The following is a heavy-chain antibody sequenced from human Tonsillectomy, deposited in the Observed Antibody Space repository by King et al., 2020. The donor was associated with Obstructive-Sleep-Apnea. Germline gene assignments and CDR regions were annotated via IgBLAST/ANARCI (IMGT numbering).Heavy chain of an antibody. J-gene: IGHJ4*02. CDR2: TSDIGATK. CDR1: GFTFSDYS. D-gene: IGHD1/OR15-1a*01. V-gene: IGHV3-48*04. Sequence: VQLVESGGGLLQPGGSLRLSCAASGFTFSDYSMNWVRQATGKGLEWVSYTSDIGATKYYADSVKGRFTISRDNAKKSLYLQMNSLRAEDTAVYYCARGTCHPPTFDYWGQGTLVTVSS. CDR3: ARGTCHPPTFDY.